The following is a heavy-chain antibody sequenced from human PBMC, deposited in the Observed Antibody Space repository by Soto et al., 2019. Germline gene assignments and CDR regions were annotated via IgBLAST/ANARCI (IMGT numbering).Heavy chain of an antibody. CDR1: GYSFSSYC. V-gene: IGHV5-51*01. J-gene: IGHJ5*02. Sequence: GESLKISCKGFGYSFSSYCIGWLRQMPGKGLEWMGVIFPGDSDATYSPSFQGQVTISADKSISTAFLQWSSLKASDSAMYYCARRTIYGDYTIDLWGQGRLVTVSS. CDR2: IFPGDSDA. CDR3: ARRTIYGDYTIDL. D-gene: IGHD4-17*01.